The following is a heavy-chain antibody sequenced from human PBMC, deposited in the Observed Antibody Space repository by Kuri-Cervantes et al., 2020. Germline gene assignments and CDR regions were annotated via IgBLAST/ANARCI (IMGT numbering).Heavy chain of an antibody. CDR2: IFHSGST. V-gene: IGHV4-39*07. CDR3: ASARDYGGNSGFDY. D-gene: IGHD4-23*01. CDR1: GGSISSVGFY. Sequence: SETLSLTCTVSGGSISSVGFYWGWIRQSPGKGLEWIGEIFHSGSTNYNPALKSRLTISIDESQSQFSLRLTSVTAADTAFYYCASARDYGGNSGFDYWGQGTLVTVSS. J-gene: IGHJ4*02.